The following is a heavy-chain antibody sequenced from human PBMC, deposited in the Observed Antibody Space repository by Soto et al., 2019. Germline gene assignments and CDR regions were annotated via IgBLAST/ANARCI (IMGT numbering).Heavy chain of an antibody. J-gene: IGHJ4*02. D-gene: IGHD3-22*01. CDR3: ARGTNGYPVGIDY. CDR1: GGSISSGGYY. V-gene: IGHV4-31*03. Sequence: SETLSLTCTVSGGSISSGGYYWSWIRQHPGKGLEWIGYIYYSRSTYYNPSLRSRVTISVDTSKNQFSLKLSSVTAADTAAYYCARGTNGYPVGIDYWGQGTLVTVSS. CDR2: IYYSRST.